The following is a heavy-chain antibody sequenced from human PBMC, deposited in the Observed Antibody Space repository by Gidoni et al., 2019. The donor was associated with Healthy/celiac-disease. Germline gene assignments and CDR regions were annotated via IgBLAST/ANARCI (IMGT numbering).Heavy chain of an antibody. J-gene: IGHJ4*02. Sequence: QVQLVESGGGVVQPGRSLRLSCAASGFTFSSYGMNWVRQAPGKGLEWVAVISYDGSNKYYADSVKGRFTISRDNSKNTLYLQMNSLRAEDTAVYYCASELPDSSGSYYFDYWGQGTLVTVSS. D-gene: IGHD3-22*01. CDR2: ISYDGSNK. CDR1: GFTFSSYG. CDR3: ASELPDSSGSYYFDY. V-gene: IGHV3-30*03.